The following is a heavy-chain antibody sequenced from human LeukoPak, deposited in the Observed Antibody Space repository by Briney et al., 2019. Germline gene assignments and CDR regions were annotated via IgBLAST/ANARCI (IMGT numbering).Heavy chain of an antibody. D-gene: IGHD6-13*01. CDR2: IIPILGIA. V-gene: IGHV1-69*04. J-gene: IGHJ4*02. Sequence: SVKVSCKASGGTFSSYAISWVRQAPGQGLEWMGRIIPILGIANYAQKFQGRVTITADKSTSTAYMELSSLRSEDTAVYYCARVDGSSWDFSLYYWGQGTLVTVSS. CDR1: GGTFSSYA. CDR3: ARVDGSSWDFSLYY.